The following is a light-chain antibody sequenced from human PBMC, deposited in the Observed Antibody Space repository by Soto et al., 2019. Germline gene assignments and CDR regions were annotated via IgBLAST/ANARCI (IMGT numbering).Light chain of an antibody. Sequence: EIVFTQSPATLSLSPGERATLSCRASQSVSSYLAWYQHKPGQAPRLLIYEASNRATATPPRCSGSGAGTVFTLTISSLEPEDFAVYYCQQRSAGVTFGQGTRVENK. V-gene: IGKV3D-11*02. CDR2: EAS. CDR1: QSVSSY. J-gene: IGKJ5*01. CDR3: QQRSAGVT.